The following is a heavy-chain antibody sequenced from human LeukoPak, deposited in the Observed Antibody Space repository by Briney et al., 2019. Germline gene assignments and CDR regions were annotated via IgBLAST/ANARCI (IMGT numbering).Heavy chain of an antibody. CDR1: GGSISGSY. D-gene: IGHD4-17*01. V-gene: IGHV4-59*01. CDR2: MYNSGST. CDR3: ARGIESYGDYGY. J-gene: IGHJ4*02. Sequence: SETLSLICTVSGGSISGSYWSWIRQPPGKGLEWIAYMYNSGSTNYNPSLKSRVTISIDTSKNQFSLKLSSLTAADTAIYYCARGIESYGDYGYWGQGILVTVSS.